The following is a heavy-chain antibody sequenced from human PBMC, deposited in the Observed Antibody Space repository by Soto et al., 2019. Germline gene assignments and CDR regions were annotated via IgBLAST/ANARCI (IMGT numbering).Heavy chain of an antibody. V-gene: IGHV1-69*06. Sequence: GASVKVSCKVSGGTFSSYAISWVRQAPGQGLEWMGGIIPIFGTANYAQKFQGRVTITADKSTSTAYMELSSLRSEDTAVYYCASLCRGDCPPDYYYYYGMDVWGQGTTVTVSS. CDR1: GGTFSSYA. D-gene: IGHD2-21*02. J-gene: IGHJ6*02. CDR2: IIPIFGTA. CDR3: ASLCRGDCPPDYYYYYGMDV.